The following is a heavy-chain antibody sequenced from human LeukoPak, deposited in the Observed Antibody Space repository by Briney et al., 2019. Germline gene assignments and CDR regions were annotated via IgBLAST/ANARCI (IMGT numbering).Heavy chain of an antibody. CDR1: GFTFSSYAM. V-gene: IGHV2-70*04. CDR3: ARISMFLPCCAFDI. CDR2: IDWDDDK. J-gene: IGHJ3*02. Sequence: LRLSCAASGFTFSSYAMSWVRQAPGKALEWLARIDWDDDKFYSTSLKTRLTISRDTSKNQVVLTMTNMDPVDTATYYCARISMFLPCCAFDIWGQGTMVTVSS. D-gene: IGHD3-10*02.